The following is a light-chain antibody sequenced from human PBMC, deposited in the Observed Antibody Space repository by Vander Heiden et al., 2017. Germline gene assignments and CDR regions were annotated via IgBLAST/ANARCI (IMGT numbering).Light chain of an antibody. CDR3: HQSYTRPPT. V-gene: IGKV1-39*01. CDR1: QTISNF. CDR2: LAS. J-gene: IGKJ1*01. Sequence: DVQMTQSPSSLFASVGDRVPITCRASQTISNFLHWYQQKPGKAPQLLIFLASSLQSGVPSRFRGSGSGTELTLIISTLQPEDFATYYCHQSYTRPPTFGQGTKVEMK.